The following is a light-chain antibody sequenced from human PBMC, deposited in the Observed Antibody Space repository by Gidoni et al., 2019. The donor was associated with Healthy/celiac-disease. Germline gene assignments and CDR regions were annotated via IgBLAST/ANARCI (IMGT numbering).Light chain of an antibody. CDR2: AAS. V-gene: IGKV1-9*01. J-gene: IGKJ2*01. CDR3: QQKT. Sequence: DIQLTQSPSFLSASVGDRVTITCRASQGISSYLAWYQQKPGKAPTLLIYAASTLQSGVPSRFSGSGSGTEFTLTISSLQPEDFATYYCQQKTFGQGTKLEIK. CDR1: QGISSY.